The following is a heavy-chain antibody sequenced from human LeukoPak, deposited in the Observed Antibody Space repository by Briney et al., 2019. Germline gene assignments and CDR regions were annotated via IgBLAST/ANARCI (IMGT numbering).Heavy chain of an antibody. CDR2: ISGSDGST. CDR1: GFTFSSYA. Sequence: GGSLRLSCAASGFTFSSYAMSWVRQAPGKGLEWVSAISGSDGSTYYADSVKGRFTISRDNSKNTLYLQMNSLRAEDTAVYYCAKDGGPPDCSSTSCYPDDAFDIWGQGTMVTVSS. V-gene: IGHV3-23*01. J-gene: IGHJ3*02. CDR3: AKDGGPPDCSSTSCYPDDAFDI. D-gene: IGHD2-2*01.